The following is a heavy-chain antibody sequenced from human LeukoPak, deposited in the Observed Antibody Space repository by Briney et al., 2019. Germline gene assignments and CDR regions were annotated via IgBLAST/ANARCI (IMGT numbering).Heavy chain of an antibody. J-gene: IGHJ4*02. CDR1: GFTFSDYF. CDR2: ISGRGNYV. CDR3: ARSGIGATKIAY. D-gene: IGHD1-26*01. Sequence: PGGSLRLSCAASGFTFSDYFMSWVRQAPGKGLEWLSYISGRGNYVDYAESLKGRITISRDNAKNSLYLQMNSLRAEDTAVYYWARSGIGATKIAYWGQEPLVPVPS. V-gene: IGHV3-11*06.